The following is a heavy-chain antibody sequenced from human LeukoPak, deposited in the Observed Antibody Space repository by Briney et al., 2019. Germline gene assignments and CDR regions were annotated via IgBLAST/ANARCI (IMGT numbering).Heavy chain of an antibody. Sequence: PGGSLRLSCAASGFTFSDYYMSWIRQAPGKGLEWVSYISSSGSTIYYADSVKGRFTISRDNAKNSLYLRMNSLRAEDTAVYYCARDYHRYGSGRFGWFDPWGQGTLVTVSS. CDR2: ISSSGSTI. J-gene: IGHJ5*02. CDR1: GFTFSDYY. CDR3: ARDYHRYGSGRFGWFDP. D-gene: IGHD3-10*01. V-gene: IGHV3-11*01.